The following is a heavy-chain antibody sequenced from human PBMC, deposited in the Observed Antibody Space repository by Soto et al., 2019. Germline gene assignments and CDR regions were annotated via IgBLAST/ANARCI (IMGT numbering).Heavy chain of an antibody. CDR1: GFTFDDYA. CDR3: AKVSGTNLGWFDP. V-gene: IGHV3-9*01. Sequence: GGSLILSCAASGFTFDDYAMHWVRQAPGKGLEWVSGISWNSGSIGYADSVKGRFTISRDNAKNSLYLQMNSLRAEDTALYYCAKVSGTNLGWFDPWGQGTLVTVSS. J-gene: IGHJ5*02. D-gene: IGHD1-7*01. CDR2: ISWNSGSI.